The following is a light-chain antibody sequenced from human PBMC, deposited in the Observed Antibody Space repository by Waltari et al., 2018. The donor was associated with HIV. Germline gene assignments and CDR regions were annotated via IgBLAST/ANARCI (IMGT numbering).Light chain of an antibody. J-gene: IGLJ1*01. CDR1: SSDVGGYNY. Sequence: QSALTQPASVSGSPGQSITISCTGTSSDVGGYNYVSWYQQHPGKDPKLMIYEISNRPSGISNRFSGSKCGNTAVLAISGLQAENEADYYFSSDKRNNKVVGNGTKVTVL. CDR2: EIS. CDR3: SSDKRNNKV. V-gene: IGLV2-14*01.